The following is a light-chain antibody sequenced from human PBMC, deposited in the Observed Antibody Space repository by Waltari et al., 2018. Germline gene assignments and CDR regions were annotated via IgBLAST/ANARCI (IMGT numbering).Light chain of an antibody. J-gene: IGKJ1*01. CDR2: DAS. CDR1: QSVSSN. V-gene: IGKV3-15*01. Sequence: EIVMTQSPATLSVSPGERATLSCRASQSVSSNLAWYQQKPGQAPRLLSYDASTRATGIPARFSGSGSGTEFTLTITSMQSEDFAAYYCQQYNNWPRTFGQGTKVEIK. CDR3: QQYNNWPRT.